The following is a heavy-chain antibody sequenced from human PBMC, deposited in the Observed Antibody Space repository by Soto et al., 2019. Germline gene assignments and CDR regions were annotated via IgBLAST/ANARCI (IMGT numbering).Heavy chain of an antibody. D-gene: IGHD1-1*01. V-gene: IGHV1-18*01. CDR1: GYAFTTYG. J-gene: IGHJ4*02. CDR2: ISAHNGNT. Sequence: QVQLVQSGAEVKKPGASVKVSCKGSGYAFTTYGITWVRQAPGQGLEWMGWISAHNGNTNYAQKLQGRVTVTRDASTSTSYMELRGLRSDVTAVYYWARGRYGDYWGEGALVTVSS. CDR3: ARGRYGDY.